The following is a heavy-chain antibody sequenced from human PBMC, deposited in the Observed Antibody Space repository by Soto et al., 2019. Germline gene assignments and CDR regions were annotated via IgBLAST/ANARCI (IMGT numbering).Heavy chain of an antibody. J-gene: IGHJ4*02. CDR1: GFTFSNAW. D-gene: IGHD3-16*01. CDR3: TTDRGAFDS. Sequence: EVQLVESGGGLVKPGGSLRLSCAASGFTFSNAWMNWVRQAPGKGLEWVGRIKSKTDGGKTDYAAPVKGRFTISRDDSKNTLYLQMNSLKTEDTAVYYCTTDRGAFDSWGQGTLVTVSS. CDR2: IKSKTDGGKT. V-gene: IGHV3-15*07.